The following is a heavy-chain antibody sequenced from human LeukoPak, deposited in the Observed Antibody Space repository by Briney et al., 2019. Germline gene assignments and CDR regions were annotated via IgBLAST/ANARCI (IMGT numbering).Heavy chain of an antibody. CDR1: GFTFSSYN. D-gene: IGHD3-22*01. CDR2: IKSSSSNI. CDR3: AKRGVVIRVILVGFHKEANYFDS. V-gene: IGHV3-21*04. Sequence: GGSLRLSCSTSGFTFSSYNMNWVRQTPGKGLEWVSSIKSSSSNINYADSVKGRFTISRDNAKNSLFLHMNSLRPEDTAVYFCAKRGVVIRVILVGFHKEANYFDSWGQGALVTVSS. J-gene: IGHJ4*02.